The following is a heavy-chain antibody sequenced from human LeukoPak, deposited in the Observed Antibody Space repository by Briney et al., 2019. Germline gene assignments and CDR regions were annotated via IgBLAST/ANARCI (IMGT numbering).Heavy chain of an antibody. CDR3: ARLRPYYYYGMDV. CDR2: IYSGGST. CDR1: GFIFNTYV. J-gene: IGHJ6*02. V-gene: IGHV3-66*04. Sequence: GGSLRLSCAASGFIFNTYVMFWVRQAPGKGLEWVSVIYSGGSTYYADSVKGRFTISRDNSKNTLYLQMNSLRAEDTAVYYRARLRPYYYYGMDVWGQGTTVTVSS.